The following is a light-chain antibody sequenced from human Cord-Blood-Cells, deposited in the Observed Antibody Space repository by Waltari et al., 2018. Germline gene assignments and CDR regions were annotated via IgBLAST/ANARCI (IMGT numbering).Light chain of an antibody. CDR2: EGS. Sequence: QSALTQPASVSGSPGQSTTISCTGTSSDVGSYNLVPWYHQHPGKAPKLMIYEGSKRPSGVSNRSSGSKSGNTASLTISGLQAEDEADYYCCSYAGSSTYVFGTGTKVTVL. V-gene: IGLV2-23*01. CDR1: SSDVGSYNL. J-gene: IGLJ1*01. CDR3: CSYAGSSTYV.